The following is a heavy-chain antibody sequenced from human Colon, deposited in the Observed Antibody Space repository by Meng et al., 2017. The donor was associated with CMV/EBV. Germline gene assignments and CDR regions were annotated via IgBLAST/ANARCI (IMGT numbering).Heavy chain of an antibody. CDR2: INAGNGNT. J-gene: IGHJ4*02. CDR1: GSTFTSYA. V-gene: IGHV1-3*01. Sequence: SGSTFTSYAMHWVRQAPGQRLEWMGWINAGNGNTKYSQKFQGRVTITRDTSASTAYMELSSLRSEDTAVYYCARGRAVAAPYYFDYWGQGTLVTVSS. CDR3: ARGRAVAAPYYFDY. D-gene: IGHD6-19*01.